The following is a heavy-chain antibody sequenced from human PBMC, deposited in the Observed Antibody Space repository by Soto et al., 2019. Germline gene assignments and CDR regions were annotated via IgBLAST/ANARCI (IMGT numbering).Heavy chain of an antibody. CDR3: ARPYYHFWSGYLAYYYGMDV. D-gene: IGHD3-3*01. CDR1: GGSISSSSYY. Sequence: SETLSLTCTVSGGSISSSSYYWGWIRQPPGKGLEWIGSIYYSGSTYYNPSLKSRVTISVDTSKNQFSLKLSSVTAADTAVYYCARPYYHFWSGYLAYYYGMDVWGHGTTVTVSS. CDR2: IYYSGST. J-gene: IGHJ6*02. V-gene: IGHV4-39*01.